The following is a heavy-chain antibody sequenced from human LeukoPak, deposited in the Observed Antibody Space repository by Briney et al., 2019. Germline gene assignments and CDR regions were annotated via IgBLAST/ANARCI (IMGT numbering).Heavy chain of an antibody. CDR2: ISYDGSNK. J-gene: IGHJ4*02. Sequence: PGGCLRLSCAASGFTFSSYGMHWVRQAPGKGLEWVAVISYDGSNKYYADSVKGRFTISRDNSKNTLYLQMNSLRPEDTAVYHCGKALRGNSWYSAYWGQGTLVTVSS. V-gene: IGHV3-30*18. D-gene: IGHD6-13*01. CDR1: GFTFSSYG. CDR3: GKALRGNSWYSAY.